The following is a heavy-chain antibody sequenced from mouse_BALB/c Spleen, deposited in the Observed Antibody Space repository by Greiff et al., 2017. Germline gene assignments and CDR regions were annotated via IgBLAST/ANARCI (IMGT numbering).Heavy chain of an antibody. CDR1: GYSFTSYY. CDR2: IFPGSGNT. V-gene: IGHV1-66*01. J-gene: IGHJ4*01. Sequence: QVQLQQSGPELVKPGASVKISCKASGYSFTSYYIHWVKQRPGQGLEWIGWIFPGSGNTKYNEKFKGKATLTADTSSSTAYMQLGSLTSEDSAVYFCAAYYRYDHAMDYWGQGTSVTVSS. D-gene: IGHD2-14*01. CDR3: AAYYRYDHAMDY.